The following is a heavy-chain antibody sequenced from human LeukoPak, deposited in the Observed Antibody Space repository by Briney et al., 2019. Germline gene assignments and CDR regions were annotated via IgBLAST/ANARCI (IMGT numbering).Heavy chain of an antibody. Sequence: PSETLSLTCTVSGGSISSYYWSWIRQPAGKGLEWIGRIYTSGSTNYNPSLKSRVTMSVDTSKNQFSLKLSSVTAADTAVYYCARLLMVRGVSNWFDPWGQGTLVTVSS. D-gene: IGHD3-10*01. CDR3: ARLLMVRGVSNWFDP. V-gene: IGHV4-4*07. CDR2: IYTSGST. J-gene: IGHJ5*02. CDR1: GGSISSYY.